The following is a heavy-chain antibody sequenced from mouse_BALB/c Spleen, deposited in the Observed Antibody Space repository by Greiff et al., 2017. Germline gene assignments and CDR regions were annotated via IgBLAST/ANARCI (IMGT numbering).Heavy chain of an antibody. V-gene: IGHV4-1*02. D-gene: IGHD2-1*01. CDR2: INPDSSTI. Sequence: EVKLMESGGGLVQPGGSLKLSCAASGFDFSRYWMSWVRQAPGKGLEWIGAINPDSSTINYTPSLKDKFIISRDNAKNTLYLQMSKVRSEDTALYYCARRGNYGWYYAMDYWGQGTSVTVSS. J-gene: IGHJ4*01. CDR1: GFDFSRYW. CDR3: ARRGNYGWYYAMDY.